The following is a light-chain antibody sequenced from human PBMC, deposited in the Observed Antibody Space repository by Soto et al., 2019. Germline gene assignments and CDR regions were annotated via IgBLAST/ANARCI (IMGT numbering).Light chain of an antibody. CDR3: QQGST. J-gene: IGKJ3*01. V-gene: IGKV3-20*01. Sequence: EIVLTQSPGPLSLSPGERATLSCRASQSVSSSYLAWYQQKPGQAPRLLIYGASSRATGIPDRFSGSGSGTDFTLTISRLEPEDFAVYYCQQGSTFGPGTKVDIK. CDR2: GAS. CDR1: QSVSSSY.